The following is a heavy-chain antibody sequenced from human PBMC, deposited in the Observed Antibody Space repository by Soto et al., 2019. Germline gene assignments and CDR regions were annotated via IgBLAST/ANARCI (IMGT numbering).Heavy chain of an antibody. D-gene: IGHD3-9*01. CDR1: GFTFSSYS. V-gene: IGHV3-48*02. CDR3: ARGGDILTGYPYYYYGMDV. Sequence: GGSLRLSCAASGFTFSSYSMNWVRQAPGKGLEWVSYISSSSSTIYYADSVKGRFTISRDNAKNSLYLQMNSLRDEDTAVYYCARGGDILTGYPYYYYGMDVWGQGTTVTVSS. J-gene: IGHJ6*02. CDR2: ISSSSSTI.